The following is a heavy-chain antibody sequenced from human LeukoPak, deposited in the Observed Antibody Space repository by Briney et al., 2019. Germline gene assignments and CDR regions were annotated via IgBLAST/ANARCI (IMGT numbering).Heavy chain of an antibody. CDR1: GDSITSASYY. Sequence: PSETLSLTCAVSGDSITSASYYWGWIRQPPGKGLEWIGSIYYTGTTYYNPSLKSRVTISVDTSKNQFSLKLSSVTAADTAVYYCARENSSSWYYFDYWGQGTLVTVSS. V-gene: IGHV4-39*07. J-gene: IGHJ4*02. CDR2: IYYTGTT. D-gene: IGHD6-13*01. CDR3: ARENSSSWYYFDY.